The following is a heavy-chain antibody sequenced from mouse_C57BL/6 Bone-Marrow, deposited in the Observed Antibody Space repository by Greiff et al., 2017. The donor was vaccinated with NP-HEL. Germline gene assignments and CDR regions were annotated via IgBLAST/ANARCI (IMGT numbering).Heavy chain of an antibody. CDR2: IRSKSSNYAT. J-gene: IGHJ4*01. D-gene: IGHD2-3*01. CDR1: GFTFNTYA. V-gene: IGHV10-3*01. CDR3: VRDAGWLLPKAYYAMDY. Sequence: EVQGVESGGGLVQPKGSLKLSCAASGFTFNTYAMHWVRQAPGKGLEWVARIRSKSSNYATYYADSVKDRFTISRDDSQSMLYLQMNNLKTEDTAMYYCVRDAGWLLPKAYYAMDYWGQGTSVTVSS.